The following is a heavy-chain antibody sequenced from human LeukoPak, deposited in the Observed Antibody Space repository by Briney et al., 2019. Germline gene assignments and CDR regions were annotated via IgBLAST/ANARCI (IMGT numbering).Heavy chain of an antibody. CDR3: ARGRVRFYGGNSGVMVDY. V-gene: IGHV4-61*02. D-gene: IGHD4-23*01. Sequence: SETLSLTCTVSGGSISSGSYYWSWIRQPAGKGLEWIGRIYTSGSTNYNPSLKSRVTISVDTSKNQFSLKLSSVTAADTAVYYCARGRVRFYGGNSGVMVDYWGQGTLVTVSS. J-gene: IGHJ4*02. CDR1: GGSISSGSYY. CDR2: IYTSGST.